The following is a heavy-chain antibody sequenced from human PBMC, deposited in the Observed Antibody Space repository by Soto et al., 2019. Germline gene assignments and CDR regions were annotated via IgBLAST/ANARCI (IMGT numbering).Heavy chain of an antibody. V-gene: IGHV1-69*13. J-gene: IGHJ6*02. D-gene: IGHD2-15*01. CDR3: ARDLEVVVLGVDHYYYYGMDV. CDR1: GGTFSSFA. Sequence: GASVKVSCKTSGGTFSSFAISWVRQAPGQGLEWMGGIIPIFETANCAQKCQGRVTITADEITGTAYMELRSLRSEDTGVYYCARDLEVVVLGVDHYYYYGMDVWGQATTVTVS. CDR2: IIPIFETA.